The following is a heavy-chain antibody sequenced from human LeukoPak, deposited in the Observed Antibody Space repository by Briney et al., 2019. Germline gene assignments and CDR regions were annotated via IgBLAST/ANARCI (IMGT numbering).Heavy chain of an antibody. Sequence: ASVKVSCKASRGTSSSYAISWVRQAPGQGLEWMGWISGYNGKINYAQKLQGRVTMTTDTSTSTAYLELRSLTSEDTAVYYCARRFCSSVSCYDDDAFDVWGQGTLVTVSS. V-gene: IGHV1-18*01. D-gene: IGHD2-2*01. CDR3: ARRFCSSVSCYDDDAFDV. CDR2: ISGYNGKI. J-gene: IGHJ3*01. CDR1: RGTSSSYA.